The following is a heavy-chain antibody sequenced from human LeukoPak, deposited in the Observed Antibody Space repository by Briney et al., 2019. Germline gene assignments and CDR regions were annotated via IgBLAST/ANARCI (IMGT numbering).Heavy chain of an antibody. J-gene: IGHJ6*04. CDR2: IIPIFGTA. V-gene: IGHV1-69*06. Sequence: SVTVSCMASGGTFSSYVISWVRQAPGQGLEWMGGIIPIFGTANYAQKFQGRVTITADKSTSTAYMELSSLRSEDTAVYYCARDGVEWMNTARNYYYYGMDVWGKGTTVTVSS. D-gene: IGHD5-18*01. CDR3: ARDGVEWMNTARNYYYYGMDV. CDR1: GGTFSSYV.